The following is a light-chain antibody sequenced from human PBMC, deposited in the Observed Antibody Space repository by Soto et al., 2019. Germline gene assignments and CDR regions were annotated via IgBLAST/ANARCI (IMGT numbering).Light chain of an antibody. Sequence: EFVLTQSPGTLSLSPGERATLSCRASQTVRNNYLAWYQQKPGQAPRLLIYDASSRATGIPDRFSGGGSGTDFTLTISRLEPEDFAVYYCQQYGSSLSRTFGQGTKVDI. CDR3: QQYGSSLSRT. CDR1: QTVRNNY. V-gene: IGKV3-20*01. CDR2: DAS. J-gene: IGKJ1*01.